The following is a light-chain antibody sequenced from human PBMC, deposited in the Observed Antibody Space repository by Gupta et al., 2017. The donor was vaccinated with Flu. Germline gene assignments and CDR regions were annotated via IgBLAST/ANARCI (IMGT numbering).Light chain of an antibody. V-gene: IGLV3-21*02. CDR3: LVWESRSDQPA. CDR2: DDT. J-gene: IGLJ2*01. CDR1: NMGRKS. Sequence: GGNNMGRKSFHWYQQSPGQAPVLFVYDDTHRPSGIPERFSGSNSGNTATLTISRVEAGDEADYFCLVWESRSDQPAFGGVTKLTVL.